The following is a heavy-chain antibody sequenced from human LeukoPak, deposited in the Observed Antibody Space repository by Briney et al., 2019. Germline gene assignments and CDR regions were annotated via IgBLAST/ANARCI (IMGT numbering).Heavy chain of an antibody. CDR2: INSYGNIT. J-gene: IGHJ3*02. V-gene: IGHV3-48*03. Sequence: PGGSLRLSCAASGFTFSSFEMNWVRQAPGKGLEWVSHINSYGNITYYVDSVKGRFTISRDNAKNSLYLQMNSLRAEDTAVYYCARDHKVGASHDAFDIWGQGTMVTVSS. CDR1: GFTFSSFE. CDR3: ARDHKVGASHDAFDI. D-gene: IGHD1-26*01.